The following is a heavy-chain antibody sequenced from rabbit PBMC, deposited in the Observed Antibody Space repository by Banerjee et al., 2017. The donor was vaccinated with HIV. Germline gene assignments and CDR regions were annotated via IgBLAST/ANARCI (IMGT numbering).Heavy chain of an antibody. D-gene: IGHD7-1*01. CDR3: ARDRDGDAGYGSLAL. J-gene: IGHJ4*01. V-gene: IGHV1S45*01. CDR2: INTSSGNI. CDR1: GFSFSNKYV. Sequence: QEQLEESGGDLVKPEGSLTLTCTASGFSFSNKYVMCWVRQAPGKGLEWIACINTSSGNIVYATWAKGRFTISRTSSTTVALQMTSLTAADTATYFCARDRDGDAGYGSLALWGPGTLVTVS.